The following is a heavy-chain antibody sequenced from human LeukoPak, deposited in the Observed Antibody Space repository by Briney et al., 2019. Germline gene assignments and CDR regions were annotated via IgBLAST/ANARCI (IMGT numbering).Heavy chain of an antibody. D-gene: IGHD3-22*01. CDR2: IYYSGST. V-gene: IGHV4-31*03. CDR3: ARRAYYDSGGPEGYFDY. Sequence: SETLSLTCTVSGGSISSGGYYWSWIRQHPGKGLEWIGYIYYSGSTYYNPSLKSRVTISVDTSKNQFSLKLSSVTAADTAVYYCARRAYYDSGGPEGYFDYWGQGTLVTVSS. CDR1: GGSISSGGYY. J-gene: IGHJ4*02.